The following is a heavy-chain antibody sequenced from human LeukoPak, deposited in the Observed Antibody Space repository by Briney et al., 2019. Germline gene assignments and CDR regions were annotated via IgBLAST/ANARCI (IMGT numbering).Heavy chain of an antibody. CDR1: GFTFSSYS. CDR2: ITSSSTTM. Sequence: GGSLRLSCAASGFTFSSYSMIWVRQAPGKGLEWVSSITSSSTTMYYADSVKGRFTISRDNAKSSLFLQLNSLTEGDTAVYYCARVRGDYYFDFWGRGTPVTVSS. CDR3: ARVRGDYYFDF. D-gene: IGHD3-16*01. V-gene: IGHV3-48*02. J-gene: IGHJ4*02.